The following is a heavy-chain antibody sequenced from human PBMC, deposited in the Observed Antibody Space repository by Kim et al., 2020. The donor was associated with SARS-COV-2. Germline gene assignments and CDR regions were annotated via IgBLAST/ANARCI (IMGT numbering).Heavy chain of an antibody. J-gene: IGHJ5*02. CDR2: INHSGST. Sequence: SETLSLTCAVYGGSFSGYYWSWIRQPPGKGLEWIGEINHSGSTNYNPSLKSRVTISVDTSKNQFSLKLSSVTAADTAVYYCARGPASGSRGGWFDPWGQG. CDR3: ARGPASGSRGGWFDP. V-gene: IGHV4-34*01. CDR1: GGSFSGYY. D-gene: IGHD1-26*01.